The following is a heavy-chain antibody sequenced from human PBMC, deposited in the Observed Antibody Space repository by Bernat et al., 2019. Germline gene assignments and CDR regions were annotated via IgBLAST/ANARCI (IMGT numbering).Heavy chain of an antibody. V-gene: IGHV1-3*01. CDR1: GYTFADYA. Sequence: QVQLVQSGAEVKKPGASVKVSCKASGYTFADYAIHWVRQAPGQRLEWIGWINADNGNTKYSQKFQGRVTFTRDTSATTAYIELSSLRSEDAALYYCARDSDIAVAPTAQDYWGQGTLVTVSS. J-gene: IGHJ4*02. CDR3: ARDSDIAVAPTAQDY. D-gene: IGHD2-2*01. CDR2: INADNGNT.